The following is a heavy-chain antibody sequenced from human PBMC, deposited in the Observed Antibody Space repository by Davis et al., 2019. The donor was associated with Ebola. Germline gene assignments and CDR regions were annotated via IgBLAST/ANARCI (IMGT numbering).Heavy chain of an antibody. D-gene: IGHD5-18*01. V-gene: IGHV4-39*07. Sequence: SETLSLTCTVSGGSISSSSYYWGWIRQPPGKGLEWIGSIYYSGSTYYNPSLQSRVTISVDTSKNQFSLKLNSVTPEDTAVYYCARGGRYIYGVDYWGQGTLVTVSS. CDR1: GGSISSSSYY. J-gene: IGHJ4*02. CDR3: ARGGRYIYGVDY. CDR2: IYYSGST.